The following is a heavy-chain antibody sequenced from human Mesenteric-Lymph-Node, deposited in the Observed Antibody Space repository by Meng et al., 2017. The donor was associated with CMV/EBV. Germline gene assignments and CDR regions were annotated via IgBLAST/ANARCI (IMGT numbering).Heavy chain of an antibody. CDR3: AREARYCGGDCYWRYFQH. D-gene: IGHD2-21*01. Sequence: ASVKVSCKASGFTFTAYYVHWVRQAPGQGLEWMGWVNPSTGGINYAQAFQGRITLTKDTSINTAYMELSRLKSDDTAVYYCAREARYCGGDCYWRYFQHWGQGTLVTVSS. J-gene: IGHJ1*01. CDR1: GFTFTAYY. CDR2: VNPSTGGI. V-gene: IGHV1-2*02.